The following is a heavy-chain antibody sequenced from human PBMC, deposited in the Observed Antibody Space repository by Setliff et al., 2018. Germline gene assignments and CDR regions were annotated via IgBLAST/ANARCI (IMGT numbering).Heavy chain of an antibody. J-gene: IGHJ4*02. D-gene: IGHD3-10*01. CDR1: RFPFSSFA. CDR2: ISGSGGST. Sequence: GGSLRLSCAASRFPFSSFAMSWVRRAPGKGLEWVSAISGSGGSTYYADPVKGRVTISRDNSKNTVYLQLNSLRAEDTAVYYCRLWFEETMRDYWGQGTLVTVSS. CDR3: RLWFEETMRDY. V-gene: IGHV3-23*01.